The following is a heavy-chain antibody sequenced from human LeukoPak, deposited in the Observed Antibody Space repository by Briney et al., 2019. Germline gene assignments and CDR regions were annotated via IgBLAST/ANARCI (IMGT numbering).Heavy chain of an antibody. CDR2: IKQDGSET. Sequence: QPGGSLRLSCAASGYTFSIYWMNWVRQAPGKGLEWVASIKQDGSETYYMESVQGRFTISRDNDMNFLYLQLSSLRAEDTAVYYCTRENSGSLSLEYWGQGTLVTVSS. J-gene: IGHJ4*02. CDR1: GYTFSIYW. D-gene: IGHD1-26*01. CDR3: TRENSGSLSLEY. V-gene: IGHV3-7*01.